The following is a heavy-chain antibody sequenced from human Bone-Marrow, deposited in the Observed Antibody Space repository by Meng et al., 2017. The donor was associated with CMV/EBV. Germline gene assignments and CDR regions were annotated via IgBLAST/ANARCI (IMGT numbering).Heavy chain of an antibody. CDR3: TRGGQYNWFDP. CDR2: IRSKAYGGTT. Sequence: GESLKISCTASGFSFGDYAMSWVRQAPGKGLEWGGFIRSKAYGGTTEYAASVKGRFTIPRDDSKSIAYPQMNSLKTEDTAVYYCTRGGQYNWFDPWGQGTLVTVSS. D-gene: IGHD3-16*01. J-gene: IGHJ5*02. V-gene: IGHV3-49*04. CDR1: GFSFGDYA.